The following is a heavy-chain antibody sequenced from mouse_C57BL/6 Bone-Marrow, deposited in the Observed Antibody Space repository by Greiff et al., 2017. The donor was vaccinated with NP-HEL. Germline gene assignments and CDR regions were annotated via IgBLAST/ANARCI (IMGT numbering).Heavy chain of an antibody. CDR2: INPNNGGT. Sequence: EVKLQQSGPELVKPGASVKIPCKASGYTFTDYNMDWVKQSHGKSLEWIGDINPNNGGTIYNQKFKGKATLTVDKSSSTAYMELRSLTSEDTAVYYCARRGDIPYGNFYYYAMDYWGQGTSVTVSS. J-gene: IGHJ4*01. CDR1: GYTFTDYN. V-gene: IGHV1-18*01. D-gene: IGHD2-1*01. CDR3: ARRGDIPYGNFYYYAMDY.